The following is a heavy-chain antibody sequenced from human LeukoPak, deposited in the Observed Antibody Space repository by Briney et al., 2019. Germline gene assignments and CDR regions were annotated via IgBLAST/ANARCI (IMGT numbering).Heavy chain of an antibody. V-gene: IGHV1-69*13. CDR1: GYTFTSYG. CDR3: ARDGPSSSFDY. Sequence: ASVKVSCKASGYTFTSYGISWVRQAPGQGLEWMGGIIPIFGTANYAQKFQGRVTITADESTSTAYMELSSLRSEDTAVYYCARDGPSSSFDYWGQGTLVTVSS. CDR2: IIPIFGTA. J-gene: IGHJ4*02. D-gene: IGHD6-6*01.